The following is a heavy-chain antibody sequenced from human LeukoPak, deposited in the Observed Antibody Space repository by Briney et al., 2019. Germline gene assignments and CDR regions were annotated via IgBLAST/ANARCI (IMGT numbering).Heavy chain of an antibody. CDR1: GYTFTSYD. Sequence: ASVKVSCKASGYTFTSYDINWVRQATGQGLEWMGWMNPNSGNTGYAQKFQGRVTMTRNTSISTAYMELSSLRSEDTAVYYCARGVAVYCGGDCYSPWYFDLWGRGTLVTVSS. V-gene: IGHV1-8*01. CDR3: ARGVAVYCGGDCYSPWYFDL. J-gene: IGHJ2*01. CDR2: MNPNSGNT. D-gene: IGHD2-21*02.